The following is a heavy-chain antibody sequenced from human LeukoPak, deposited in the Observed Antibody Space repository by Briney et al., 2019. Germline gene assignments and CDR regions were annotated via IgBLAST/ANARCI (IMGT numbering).Heavy chain of an antibody. CDR1: GYTLTELS. Sequence: ASVKVSCKVSGYTLTELSMHWVRQAPGQGLEWMGGIIPIFGTANYAQKFQGRVTITADESTSTAYMELSSLRSEDTAVYYCARRDDSSGYSEVGYYGMDVWGQGTTVTVSS. J-gene: IGHJ6*02. CDR2: IIPIFGTA. V-gene: IGHV1-69*13. CDR3: ARRDDSSGYSEVGYYGMDV. D-gene: IGHD3-22*01.